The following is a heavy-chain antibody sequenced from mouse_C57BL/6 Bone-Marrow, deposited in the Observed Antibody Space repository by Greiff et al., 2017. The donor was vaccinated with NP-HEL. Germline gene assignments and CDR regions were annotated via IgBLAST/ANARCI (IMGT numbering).Heavy chain of an antibody. Sequence: QVQLQQPGAELVKPGASVKMSCKASGYTFTSYWITWVKQRPGQGLEWIGDIYPGSGSTNYNEKFKSKATLTVDTSSSTAYLQLSSLTSEDSAVHYCARRGLRRGYAMDYWGQGTSVTVSS. CDR3: ARRGLRRGYAMDY. D-gene: IGHD2-4*01. V-gene: IGHV1-55*01. CDR2: IYPGSGST. CDR1: GYTFTSYW. J-gene: IGHJ4*01.